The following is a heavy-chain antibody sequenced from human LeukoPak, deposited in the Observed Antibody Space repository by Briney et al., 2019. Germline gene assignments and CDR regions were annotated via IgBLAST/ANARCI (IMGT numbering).Heavy chain of an antibody. D-gene: IGHD3-3*01. V-gene: IGHV1-18*01. Sequence: ASVKVSCKASGYTFTSYGISWVRQAPGQGLEWMGWISAYNGNTNCAQKLQGRVTMTTDTSTSTAYMELRSLRSDDTAVYYCARAKITIFGVAVDAFDIWGQGTMVTVSS. CDR3: ARAKITIFGVAVDAFDI. CDR1: GYTFTSYG. J-gene: IGHJ3*02. CDR2: ISAYNGNT.